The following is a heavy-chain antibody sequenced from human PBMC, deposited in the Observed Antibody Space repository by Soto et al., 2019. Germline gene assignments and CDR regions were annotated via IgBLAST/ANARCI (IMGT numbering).Heavy chain of an antibody. CDR3: ARDVYEILGRVVRRLDS. CDR1: GFTCGDYC. CDR2: LKRDGRER. Sequence: GSLRLSCAAPGFTCGDYCMTWVRQAPGKGLEWVANLKRDGRERYYVDSVKGRFSVSRDNAKNSLYLQMNNLRPEDTAVYYCARDVYEILGRVVRRLDSWGQGTLVTVSS. J-gene: IGHJ4*02. D-gene: IGHD2-8*01. V-gene: IGHV3-7*03.